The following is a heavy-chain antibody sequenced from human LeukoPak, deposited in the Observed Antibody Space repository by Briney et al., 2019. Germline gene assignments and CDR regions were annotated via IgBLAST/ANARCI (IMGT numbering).Heavy chain of an antibody. D-gene: IGHD3-22*01. CDR3: ARESSSGYVFLG. CDR2: IYDSGTT. J-gene: IGHJ4*02. Sequence: SETLSLTCPVSGASLSTYYWNWIRQPPGKGLEWVGYIYDSGTTNYNPSLKSRVTIAVDPSKNQFSLNLSSVTSADTAVYYCARESSSGYVFLGWGEGTLVSASS. V-gene: IGHV4-59*01. CDR1: GASLSTYY.